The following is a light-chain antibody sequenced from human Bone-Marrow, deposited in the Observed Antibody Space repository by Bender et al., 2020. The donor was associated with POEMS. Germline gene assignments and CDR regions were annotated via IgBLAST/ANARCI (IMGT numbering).Light chain of an antibody. Sequence: QSALTQPRSVSGSPGQTVTISCSGTRNDIGLYTYISWYQQHPGRAPKLIIYGVNKRPSGVPDRFSGSKSGNTASLTISGLQAEDEADYYCCSYAGTLSFDWLLGGGTKLTVL. CDR1: RNDIGLYTY. V-gene: IGLV2-11*01. CDR2: GVN. CDR3: CSYAGTLSFDWL. J-gene: IGLJ3*02.